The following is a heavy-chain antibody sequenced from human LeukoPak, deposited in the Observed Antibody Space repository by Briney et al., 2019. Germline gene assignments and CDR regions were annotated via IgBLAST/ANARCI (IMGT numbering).Heavy chain of an antibody. CDR2: TSANNRNT. J-gene: IGHJ6*03. CDR3: ARSQALVSSSLYYYYMDV. CDR1: GYTFLRHG. Sequence: ASVKVSCKASGYTFLRHGFSWVRQAPGQGLEWMGWTSANNRNTNYAQRLQGRVTMTTDTSTNTAYMELRTLRSDDTAVYYCARSQALVSSSLYYYYMDVWGKGTTIIVSS. V-gene: IGHV1-18*01.